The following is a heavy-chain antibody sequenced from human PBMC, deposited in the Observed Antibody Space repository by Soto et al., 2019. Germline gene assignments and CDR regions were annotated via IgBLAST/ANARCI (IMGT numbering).Heavy chain of an antibody. CDR3: ARGGGVGVAGSAAFDM. J-gene: IGHJ3*02. V-gene: IGHV1-2*02. D-gene: IGHD3-3*01. Sequence: QLHLVQSGAVVKKPGASVTVSCSASGYPVTAYYMHWVRQAPGRGLEWMGGINPATGAAKYTQTFRGRVTMPRDPSTSTVFWDLSGLTSEDTAVFYGARGGGVGVAGSAAFDMWGQGTLVTVSS. CDR2: INPATGAA. CDR1: GYPVTAYY.